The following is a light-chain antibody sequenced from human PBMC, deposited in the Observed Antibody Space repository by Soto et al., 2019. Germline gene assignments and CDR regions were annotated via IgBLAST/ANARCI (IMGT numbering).Light chain of an antibody. CDR2: DAS. Sequence: EIVLTQSPATLSLSPGERATLSCRASQSVRNYLTWYQQKSGQAPRLLIYDASNRATGIPARFSGSGSGTDFTLTISSLEPEDFAVYYCQQRNIGLTFGGGTKVEIK. CDR1: QSVRNY. J-gene: IGKJ4*01. V-gene: IGKV3-11*01. CDR3: QQRNIGLT.